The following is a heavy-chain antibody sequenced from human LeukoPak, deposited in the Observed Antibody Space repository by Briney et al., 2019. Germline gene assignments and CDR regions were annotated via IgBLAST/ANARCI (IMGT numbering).Heavy chain of an antibody. J-gene: IGHJ3*02. Sequence: GSLRLSCAASGFTFSDYYMTWIRQAPGKGLECVAYISRSGTTILYADSVEGRFTISRDNAKSTMFLQMSSLRTEDTAVYYCARGGIYDLDDSFDMWGHGTKVIVAS. D-gene: IGHD2/OR15-2a*01. CDR2: ISRSGTTI. CDR3: ARGGIYDLDDSFDM. V-gene: IGHV3-11*04. CDR1: GFTFSDYY.